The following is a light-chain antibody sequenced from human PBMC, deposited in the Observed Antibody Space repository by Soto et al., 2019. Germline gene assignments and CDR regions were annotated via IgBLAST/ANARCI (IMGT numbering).Light chain of an antibody. J-gene: IGKJ3*01. CDR3: QQYGSSPFP. V-gene: IGKV1-39*01. CDR1: QSISSY. CDR2: AAS. Sequence: DIQMTQSPSSLSASVGDRVTITCRASQSISSYLNWYQQKPGKAPKLLIYAASSLQSGVPSRFSGSGSGTDFTLTISSLQPEDFAVYYCQQYGSSPFPFGPGTKVDIK.